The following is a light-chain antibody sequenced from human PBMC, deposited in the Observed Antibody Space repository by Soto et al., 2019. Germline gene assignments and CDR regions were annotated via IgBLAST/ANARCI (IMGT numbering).Light chain of an antibody. CDR3: KQTYGPPRT. Sequence: DIQMTQSPSSLSASVGDRVTITCRASQSISSYLNWYQQKPGKAPKLLVYAASSLQSGVPSRFSGSGSGTDFTLTISSLQPEDFATYYCKQTYGPPRTFGQGTKVDIK. J-gene: IGKJ1*01. CDR2: AAS. CDR1: QSISSY. V-gene: IGKV1-39*01.